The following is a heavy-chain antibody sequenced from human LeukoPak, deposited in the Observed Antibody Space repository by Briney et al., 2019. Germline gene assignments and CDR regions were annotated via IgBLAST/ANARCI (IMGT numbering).Heavy chain of an antibody. CDR2: ITGNSDTI. Sequence: GGSLRLSCAASGFTFGDCAMQWVRQAPGKGLEWVSGITGNSDTIGYADSVKGRFTISRDNAKNSLYLQMNSLRADDTAVYYCAQEHFDTSGYYSRFDNWGQGILVTVSS. J-gene: IGHJ4*02. CDR3: AQEHFDTSGYYSRFDN. D-gene: IGHD3-22*01. CDR1: GFTFGDCA. V-gene: IGHV3-9*01.